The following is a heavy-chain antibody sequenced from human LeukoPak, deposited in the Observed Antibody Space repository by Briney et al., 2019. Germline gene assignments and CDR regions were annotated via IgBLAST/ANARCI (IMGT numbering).Heavy chain of an antibody. D-gene: IGHD2-2*01. CDR1: GGSFSGYY. Sequence: PSETLSLTCAVYGGSFSGYYWSWIRQPPGKGLEWIGEINHSGSTNYNPSLKSRVTISVDTSKNQFSLKLSSVTAADTAVYYGARGCPYIVVVPAARKPNWFDPWGQGTLVTVSS. CDR3: ARGCPYIVVVPAARKPNWFDP. CDR2: INHSGST. V-gene: IGHV4-34*01. J-gene: IGHJ5*02.